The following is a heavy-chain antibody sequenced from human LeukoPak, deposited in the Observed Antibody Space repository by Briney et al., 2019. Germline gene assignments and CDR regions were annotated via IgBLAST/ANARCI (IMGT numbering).Heavy chain of an antibody. V-gene: IGHV1-69*05. CDR3: AGLVSYYDILTGYRY. CDR2: IIPIFGTA. Sequence: ASVKVSCKASGGTFSSYAISWVRQAPGQGLEWMGGIIPIFGTANYAQEFQGRVTITTDESTSTAYMELSSLRSEDTAVYYCAGLVSYYDILTGYRYWGRGTLVTVSS. J-gene: IGHJ4*02. D-gene: IGHD3-9*01. CDR1: GGTFSSYA.